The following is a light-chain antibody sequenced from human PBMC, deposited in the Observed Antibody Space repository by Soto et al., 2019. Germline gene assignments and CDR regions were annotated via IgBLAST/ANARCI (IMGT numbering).Light chain of an antibody. J-gene: IGLJ3*02. V-gene: IGLV2-14*01. CDR2: DVG. CDR1: SSDVGGYNY. CDR3: TSYTSSSTLVV. Sequence: QPVLTQPASVSGSPGQSITISCTGTSSDVGGYNYVSWYQQHPGKAPKLIIYDVGIRPSGVSNRFSGSKSGNTASLTISGLQAEDEADYYCTSYTSSSTLVVFGGGTKLTVL.